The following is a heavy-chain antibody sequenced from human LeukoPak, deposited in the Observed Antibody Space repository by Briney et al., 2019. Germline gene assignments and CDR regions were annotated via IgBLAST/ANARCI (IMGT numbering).Heavy chain of an antibody. V-gene: IGHV3-23*01. J-gene: IGHJ6*03. Sequence: GGSLRLSCAASGFTFSSYAMSWVRQAPEKGLEGVSAISGSGGSTYYADSVKGRFTISRDNSKNTLDLQMNSLRAEDTAVYYCARASESYYYMDVWGKGTTVTVSS. CDR3: ARASESYYYMDV. CDR2: ISGSGGST. CDR1: GFTFSSYA.